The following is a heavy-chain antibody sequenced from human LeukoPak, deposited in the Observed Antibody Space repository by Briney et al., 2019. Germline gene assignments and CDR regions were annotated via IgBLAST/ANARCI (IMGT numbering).Heavy chain of an antibody. CDR1: GYTFTSYG. CDR3: ARGRVTYYYDSSGYYYFDY. D-gene: IGHD3-22*01. V-gene: IGHV1-18*01. J-gene: IGHJ4*02. Sequence: ASVKVPCKGSGYTFTSYGISWVLQAPGQGLECMGWISAYNDNTNYAQNLQGRVTMTTHTSTSRAYMELRSLRSEDTAVHYCARGRVTYYYDSSGYYYFDYWGQGTLVTVSS. CDR2: ISAYNDNT.